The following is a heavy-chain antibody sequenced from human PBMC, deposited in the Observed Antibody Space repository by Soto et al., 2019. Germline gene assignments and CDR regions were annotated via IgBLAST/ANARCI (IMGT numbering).Heavy chain of an antibody. Sequence: SETLSLTCTVSGGSISSGDYYWSWIRQPPGKGLEWIGYTYYSGSTYYNPSLKSPVSISVDTSKNQFSLKLNSVTAADTAVYYCARVGRGVADYWGQGTLVTVSS. V-gene: IGHV4-30-4*01. CDR1: GGSISSGDYY. CDR3: ARVGRGVADY. J-gene: IGHJ4*02. D-gene: IGHD3-10*01. CDR2: TYYSGST.